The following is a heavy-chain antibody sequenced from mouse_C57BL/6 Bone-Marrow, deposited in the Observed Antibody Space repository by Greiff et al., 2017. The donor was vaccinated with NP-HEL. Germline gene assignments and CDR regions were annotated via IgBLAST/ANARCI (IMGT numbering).Heavy chain of an antibody. V-gene: IGHV5-6*01. CDR1: GFTFSSYG. J-gene: IGHJ3*01. D-gene: IGHD1-3*01. Sequence: EVQLVESGGDLVKPGGSLKLSCAASGFTFSSYGMSWVRQTPDKRLEWVATISGGGGNTYSPDSVKGRFTISRDNAKNTLYLQMSNLKSEDTAMYYCARHYNRRVVGYWGRGTAVTVSA. CDR3: ARHYNRRVVGY. CDR2: ISGGGGNT.